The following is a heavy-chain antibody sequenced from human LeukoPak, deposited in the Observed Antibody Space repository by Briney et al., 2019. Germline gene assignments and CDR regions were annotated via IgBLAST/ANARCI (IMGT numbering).Heavy chain of an antibody. CDR3: ARGGEYCRSTGCYTAFDI. D-gene: IGHD2-2*02. J-gene: IGHJ3*02. V-gene: IGHV4-39*07. CDR1: GGSISSSSYY. Sequence: ASETLSLTCTVSGGSISSSSYYWGWIRQPPGKGLEWIGRIYYSGSTYYNPSLKSRVTISVDTSKNQFSLKLSSVTAADTAVYYCARGGEYCRSTGCYTAFDIWGQGTMVTVSS. CDR2: IYYSGST.